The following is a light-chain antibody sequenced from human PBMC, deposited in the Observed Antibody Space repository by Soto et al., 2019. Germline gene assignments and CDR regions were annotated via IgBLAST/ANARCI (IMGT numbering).Light chain of an antibody. CDR3: QQSYSTPYT. CDR1: QSINSY. CDR2: AAS. V-gene: IGKV1-39*01. Sequence: DIQMTQSPSSLSASVGDRVTITCRASQSINSYLNWYQHKPGKAPKVLIYAASSLQSGVPSRFRGSGSGTDFTLTISSLQPEDFATYYCQQSYSTPYTFGQGTKVDIK. J-gene: IGKJ2*01.